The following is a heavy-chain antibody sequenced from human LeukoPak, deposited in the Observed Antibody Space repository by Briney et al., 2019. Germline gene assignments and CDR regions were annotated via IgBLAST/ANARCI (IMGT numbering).Heavy chain of an antibody. CDR2: IKEDGTET. CDR1: GFMFSSNW. CDR3: AKEGRSLQTY. V-gene: IGHV3-7*03. Sequence: GGSLRLSCAAFGFMFSSNWMSWVRLAPGKGLEWVANIKEDGTETYYVDSVKGRFTISRDNAKNSLYLQMNSLRVEDRAVYYCAKEGRSLQTYWGQGTLVTVSS. J-gene: IGHJ4*02. D-gene: IGHD5-24*01.